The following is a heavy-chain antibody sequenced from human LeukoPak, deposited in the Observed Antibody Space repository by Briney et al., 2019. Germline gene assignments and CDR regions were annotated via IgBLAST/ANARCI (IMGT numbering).Heavy chain of an antibody. V-gene: IGHV5-51*01. D-gene: IGHD6-6*01. CDR2: IYPGDSDT. CDR3: ARQPTYSSSSENFGGDY. J-gene: IGHJ4*02. Sequence: GESLKISCKGSGYSFTSYWIGWVRQMPGKGLEWMGIIYPGDSDTRYSPSFQGQVTISADKSISTAYLQWSSLKASDTAMYYCARQPTYSSSSENFGGDYWGQGTLVTVSS. CDR1: GYSFTSYW.